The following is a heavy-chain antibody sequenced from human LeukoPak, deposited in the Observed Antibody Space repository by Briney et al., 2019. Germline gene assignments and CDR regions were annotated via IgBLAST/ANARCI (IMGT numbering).Heavy chain of an antibody. J-gene: IGHJ4*02. Sequence: ASVKVSCKASGYTFTAYYLHWVRQAPGQGLEWMGWINSNSGDTNYAQKFQGRVTMTRDTSISTAYMELSRLRSDDTAVYYCARDWRRDGYNYPFDYWGQGTLVTVSS. D-gene: IGHD5-24*01. CDR2: INSNSGDT. V-gene: IGHV1-2*02. CDR1: GYTFTAYY. CDR3: ARDWRRDGYNYPFDY.